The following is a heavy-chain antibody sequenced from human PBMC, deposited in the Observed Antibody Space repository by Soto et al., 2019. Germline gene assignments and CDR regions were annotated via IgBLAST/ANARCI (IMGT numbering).Heavy chain of an antibody. Sequence: SETLSLTCTVSGGSISNAAYSWSWIRQPPGKGLEWIGEINHSGSTNYNPSLKSRVTISVDTSKNQFSLKLSSVTAADTAVYYCARNAAASFDYWGQGTLVTVSS. D-gene: IGHD6-25*01. CDR1: GGSISNAAYS. CDR3: ARNAAASFDY. V-gene: IGHV4-30-2*01. CDR2: INHSGST. J-gene: IGHJ4*02.